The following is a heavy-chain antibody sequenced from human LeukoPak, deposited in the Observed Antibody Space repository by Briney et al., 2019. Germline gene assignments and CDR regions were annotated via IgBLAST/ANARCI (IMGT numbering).Heavy chain of an antibody. CDR2: IKKDGTRI. CDR1: GFPFSDSW. CDR3: AGGNAMEV. D-gene: IGHD1-1*01. J-gene: IGHJ6*03. V-gene: IGHV3-7*03. Sequence: QAGGSLRLSCAVSGFPFSDSWMDWVRQAPGKGLEGVANIKKDGTRISYVDSVRGRFIISRDNARNSLYPQMDSLRVEDTAVYFCAGGNAMEVWGKGTAVTVSS.